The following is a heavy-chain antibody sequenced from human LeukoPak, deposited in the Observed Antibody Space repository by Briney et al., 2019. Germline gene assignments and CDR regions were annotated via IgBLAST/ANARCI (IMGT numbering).Heavy chain of an antibody. CDR2: MNWNGAWT. Sequence: GGSLRLSCAASGFTFDDYGMSWVRQAPGKGLEWVGDMNWNGAWTGYADYVKGRFTISRDNAKNSLYLQMNSLRAEDTALYYCAGYYYDSSRGFDLWGQATLVTASA. D-gene: IGHD3-22*01. J-gene: IGHJ5*02. CDR3: AGYYYDSSRGFDL. V-gene: IGHV3-20*04. CDR1: GFTFDDYG.